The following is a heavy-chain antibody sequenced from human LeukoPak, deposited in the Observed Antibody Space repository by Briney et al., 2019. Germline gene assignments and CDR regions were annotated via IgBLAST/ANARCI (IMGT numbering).Heavy chain of an antibody. D-gene: IGHD1-26*01. Sequence: VASVKVSCKASGGTFSGYAISWVRQAPGQGLEWMGRIIPILGIANYAQKFQGRVTITADKSTSTAYMELSSLRSEDTAVYYCARTSYSGSYYEGWYFDYWGQGTLVTVSS. V-gene: IGHV1-69*04. CDR3: ARTSYSGSYYEGWYFDY. CDR1: GGTFSGYA. CDR2: IIPILGIA. J-gene: IGHJ4*02.